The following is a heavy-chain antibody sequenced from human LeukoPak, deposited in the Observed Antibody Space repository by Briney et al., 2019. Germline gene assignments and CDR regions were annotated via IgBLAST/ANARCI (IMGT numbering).Heavy chain of an antibody. V-gene: IGHV4-39*07. D-gene: IGHD3-3*01. CDR3: ARGLASGYPPIPFDY. Sequence: SETLSLTCTVSGGSISSGSYYWSWIRQPPGTGLEWIGEIDHSGSTNYNPSLKSRVTISVDTSKNQFSLKLSSVTAADTAIYYCARGLASGYPPIPFDYWGQGTLVTVSS. CDR1: GGSISSGSYY. CDR2: IDHSGST. J-gene: IGHJ4*02.